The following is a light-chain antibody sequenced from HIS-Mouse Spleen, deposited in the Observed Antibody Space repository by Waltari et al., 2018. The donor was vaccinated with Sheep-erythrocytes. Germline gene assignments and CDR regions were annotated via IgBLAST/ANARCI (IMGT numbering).Light chain of an antibody. Sequence: QSALTQPPSASGSPGQSVTISCTGTSSDVGGDNYVSWYQQHPVKAPNPMIYEVSKRHSGVPDRFSGSKSGNTASLTVSGLQAEDEADYYCSSYAGSNNWVFGGGTKLTVL. J-gene: IGLJ3*02. V-gene: IGLV2-8*01. CDR2: EVS. CDR1: SSDVGGDNY. CDR3: SSYAGSNNWV.